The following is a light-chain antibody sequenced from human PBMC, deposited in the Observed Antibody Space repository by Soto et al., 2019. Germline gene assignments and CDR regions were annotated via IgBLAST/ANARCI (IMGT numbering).Light chain of an antibody. CDR1: SSDVGGYNS. J-gene: IGLJ1*01. Sequence: QSALTQPRSVSGSPGQSVTISCTGTSSDVGGYNSVSWYQQLPGKAPKLMIYDVSKRPSGVPGRFSASRSGNTASLTISGLQAEDEADYYCCSYAGSYTYVFGTGTKLNVL. CDR2: DVS. V-gene: IGLV2-11*01. CDR3: CSYAGSYTYV.